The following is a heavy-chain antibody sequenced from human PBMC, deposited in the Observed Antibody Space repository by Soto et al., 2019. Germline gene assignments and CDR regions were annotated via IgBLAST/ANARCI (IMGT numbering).Heavy chain of an antibody. CDR3: ARDLAAVPRAFDY. Sequence: SETVSLTXTVSGGSISSYFYIWVRQPPGKGLEWIGSVYYTGTTDYNPSLKSRVTISVDTSKTQFSLNLRSVTAADTAVYYCARDLAAVPRAFDYWGRGTLVTVSS. CDR2: VYYTGTT. J-gene: IGHJ4*02. CDR1: GGSISSYF. V-gene: IGHV4-59*01. D-gene: IGHD6-13*01.